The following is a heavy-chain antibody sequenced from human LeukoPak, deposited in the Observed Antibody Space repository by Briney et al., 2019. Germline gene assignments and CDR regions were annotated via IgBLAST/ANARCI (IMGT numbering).Heavy chain of an antibody. V-gene: IGHV4-34*01. CDR2: INHSGST. D-gene: IGHD3-10*01. CDR1: GGSISSYY. J-gene: IGHJ4*02. Sequence: KPSETLSLTCTVSGGSISSYYWSWIRQPPGKGLEWIGEINHSGSTNYNPSLKSRVTISVDTSKNQFSLKLSSVTAADTAVYYCARGGRYYYKYWGQGTLVTVSS. CDR3: ARGGRYYYKY.